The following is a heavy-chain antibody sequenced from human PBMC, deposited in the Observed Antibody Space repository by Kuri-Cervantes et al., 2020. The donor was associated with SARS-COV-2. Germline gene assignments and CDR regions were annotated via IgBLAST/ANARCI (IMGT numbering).Heavy chain of an antibody. J-gene: IGHJ3*01. D-gene: IGHD6-19*01. CDR1: GFIFSNAW. V-gene: IGHV3-15*01. Sequence: GESLKISCAASGFIFSNAWMSWVRQAPGKGLEWIGRIKSRADGGTRDYVEPVKGRFTLSRDDSTNTLYLQMNSLKTEDTAVYYCTTGSVRGQWLEPRRHDGFDLWGQGTMVTVSS. CDR3: TTGSVRGQWLEPRRHDGFDL. CDR2: IKSRADGGTR.